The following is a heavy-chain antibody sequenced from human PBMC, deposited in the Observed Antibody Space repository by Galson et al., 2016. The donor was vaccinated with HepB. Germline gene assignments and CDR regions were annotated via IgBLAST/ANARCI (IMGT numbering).Heavy chain of an antibody. V-gene: IGHV3-21*01. J-gene: IGHJ4*02. Sequence: SLRLSCAVSGFRLSFYSMNWVRQAPGKGLEWVSSISSSSSYMYYADSVKGRFTISRDNSKNTLSLQMNSMRSEDTAVYYCAREGAMAGKGEVDYWGQGTLVTVSS. D-gene: IGHD6-19*01. CDR1: GFRLSFYS. CDR3: AREGAMAGKGEVDY. CDR2: ISSSSSYM.